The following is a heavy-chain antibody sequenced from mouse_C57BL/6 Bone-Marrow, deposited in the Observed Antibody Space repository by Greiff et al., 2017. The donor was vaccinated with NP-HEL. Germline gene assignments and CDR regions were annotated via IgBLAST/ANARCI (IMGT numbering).Heavy chain of an antibody. CDR2: IWSGGST. J-gene: IGHJ3*01. V-gene: IGHV2-2*01. CDR3: ARANVFAY. D-gene: IGHD4-1*01. Sequence: QVHVKQSGPGLVQPSQSLSITCTVSGFSLTSYGVHWVRQSPGKGLEWLGVIWSGGSTDYNAAFISRLSISKDNSKSQVFFKMNSLQADDTAIYYCARANVFAYWGQGTLVTVSA. CDR1: GFSLTSYG.